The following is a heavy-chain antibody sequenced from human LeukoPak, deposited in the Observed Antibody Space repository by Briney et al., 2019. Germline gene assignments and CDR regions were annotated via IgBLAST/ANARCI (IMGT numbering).Heavy chain of an antibody. CDR1: GGTFSSYA. J-gene: IGHJ6*03. CDR2: ISAYNGNT. Sequence: ASVKVSCKASGGTFSSYAISWVRQAPGQGLEWMGWISAYNGNTNYAQKLQGRVTMTTDTSTSTAYMELRSLRSDDTAVYYCARDQPGGWELLIDYYMDVWGKGTTVTVSS. D-gene: IGHD1-26*01. V-gene: IGHV1-18*01. CDR3: ARDQPGGWELLIDYYMDV.